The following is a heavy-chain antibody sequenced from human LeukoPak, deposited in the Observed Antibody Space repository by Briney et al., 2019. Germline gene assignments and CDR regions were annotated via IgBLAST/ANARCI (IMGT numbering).Heavy chain of an antibody. CDR2: IYYSGST. CDR3: ARDGSLGAFDI. V-gene: IGHV4-59*12. CDR1: GGSISSYY. Sequence: PSETLSLTCTVSGGSISSYYWSWIRQPPGKGLEWIGYIYYSGSTNYNPSLKSRVTISVDTSKNQFSLKLSSVTAADTAVYYCARDGSLGAFDIWGQGTMVTVSS. J-gene: IGHJ3*02. D-gene: IGHD2-2*03.